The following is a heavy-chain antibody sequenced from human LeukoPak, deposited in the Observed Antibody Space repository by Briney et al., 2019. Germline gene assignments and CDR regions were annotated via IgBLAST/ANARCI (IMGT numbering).Heavy chain of an antibody. CDR1: RFTFKDYA. CDR3: ATSYSSSSGPFDS. V-gene: IGHV3-23*01. J-gene: IGHJ4*02. CDR2: ISGSGTGT. D-gene: IGHD6-6*01. Sequence: QTGGSLRLSCAASRFTFKDYAMTWVRQAPGKGLEWVSTISGSGTGTYYADSVKGRFTISRDNSRNTLHLQMDSLRADDTAVYYCATSYSSSSGPFDSWGQGTLVTVSS.